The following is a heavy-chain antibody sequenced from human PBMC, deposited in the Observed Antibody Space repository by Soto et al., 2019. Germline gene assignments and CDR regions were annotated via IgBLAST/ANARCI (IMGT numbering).Heavy chain of an antibody. CDR1: GFTFSSYW. Sequence: GGSLRLSCAASGFTFSSYWMSWVRQAPGKGLEWVANIKQEGSEKYYVDSVKGRFTISRDKAKNSLYLQMNSLIAGVTAVYYGARDGDIVVGVYYNRYYMDVWGKGTTVTVSS. CDR2: IKQEGSEK. CDR3: ARDGDIVVGVYYNRYYMDV. J-gene: IGHJ6*03. D-gene: IGHD2-15*01. V-gene: IGHV3-7*03.